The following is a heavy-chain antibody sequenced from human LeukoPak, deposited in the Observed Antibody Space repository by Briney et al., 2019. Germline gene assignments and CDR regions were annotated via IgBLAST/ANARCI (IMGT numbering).Heavy chain of an antibody. CDR3: ARTPGVGYDFDY. CDR1: GGSISSGSYY. V-gene: IGHV4-61*02. J-gene: IGHJ4*02. CDR2: IYTSGST. D-gene: IGHD3-3*01. Sequence: PSLTLSLTCTVSGGSISSGSYYWSWIRQPAGKGLEWIGRIYTSGSTNYNPPLKGRVTISVDTSKNQFSLKLSSVTAADTAVYYCARTPGVGYDFDYWGQGTLVTVSS.